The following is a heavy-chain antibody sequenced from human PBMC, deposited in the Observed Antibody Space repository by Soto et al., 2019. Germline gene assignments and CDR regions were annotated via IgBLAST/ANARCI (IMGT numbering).Heavy chain of an antibody. CDR2: IKSKTDGGTT. J-gene: IGHJ6*02. CDR1: GFTFSNAW. Sequence: GGSLRLSCAASGFTFSNAWMSWVRQAPGKGLEWVGRIKSKTDGGTTDYAAPVKGRFTISRDDSKNTLYLQMNSLRAEDTAVYYCAKDLTIVLVPAAHPAHRGGNQYYYYYGMDVWGQGTTVTVSS. V-gene: IGHV3-15*01. D-gene: IGHD2-2*01. CDR3: AKDLTIVLVPAAHPAHRGGNQYYYYYGMDV.